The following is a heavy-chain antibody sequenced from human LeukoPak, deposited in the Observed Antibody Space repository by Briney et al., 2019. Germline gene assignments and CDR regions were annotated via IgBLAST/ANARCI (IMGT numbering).Heavy chain of an antibody. J-gene: IGHJ2*01. CDR3: ARRTGTPRVKNWYFDL. D-gene: IGHD1-7*01. V-gene: IGHV4-39*01. CDR2: IYYDEIT. Sequence: SETLSLTCTVSGGSIISSTPYNWGWVRQPPGKGLEWIGSIYYDEITYYNPSPKSRVAISVDTSKNQFSLKLNSVTAADTAVYYCARRTGTPRVKNWYFDLWGRGSLVTVSS. CDR1: GGSIISSTPYN.